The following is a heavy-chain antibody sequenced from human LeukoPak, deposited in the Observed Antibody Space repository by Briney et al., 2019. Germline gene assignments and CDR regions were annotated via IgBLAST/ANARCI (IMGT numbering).Heavy chain of an antibody. V-gene: IGHV3-49*04. CDR1: GFTFGDYA. Sequence: GGSLRLSCTISGFTFGDYALNWVRQAPGKGLEWVGFIRSKPYGGTSEYAASVKGRFTISRDNSKNTLYLQMNSLRAEDTAVYYCAKERRYRGIAAVDAFDYWGQGTLVTVSS. J-gene: IGHJ4*02. CDR3: AKERRYRGIAAVDAFDY. CDR2: IRSKPYGGTS. D-gene: IGHD6-13*01.